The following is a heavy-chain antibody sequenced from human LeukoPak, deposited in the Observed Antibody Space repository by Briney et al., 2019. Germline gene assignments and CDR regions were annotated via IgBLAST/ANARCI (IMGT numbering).Heavy chain of an antibody. CDR2: IKRDGSEK. Sequence: GGSLRLSCAASGFTFSGFWMTWVRQAPGKGLEWVANIKRDGSEKYYADSVKGRFTISRDNAKNSLYLQMNSLRVEDTAVYYCARPPNIAAAGQDWGQGTLVTVSS. CDR3: ARPPNIAAAGQD. D-gene: IGHD6-13*01. V-gene: IGHV3-7*01. J-gene: IGHJ4*02. CDR1: GFTFSGFW.